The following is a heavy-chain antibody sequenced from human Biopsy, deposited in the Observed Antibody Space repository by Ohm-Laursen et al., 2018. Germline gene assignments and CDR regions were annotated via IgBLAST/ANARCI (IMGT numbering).Heavy chain of an antibody. CDR2: VYDSGKS. J-gene: IGHJ5*02. D-gene: IGHD3-9*01. Sequence: TLSLTCAVYGESFNGYYWSWIRQTPGKGLEWIGSVYDSGKSYYNPSLKSRVTISVDVSKNQFSLKLSSVTAADTAVYYCARDRFDLLTPNWFDPWGQGTLVTVSS. CDR1: GESFNGYY. V-gene: IGHV4-34*01. CDR3: ARDRFDLLTPNWFDP.